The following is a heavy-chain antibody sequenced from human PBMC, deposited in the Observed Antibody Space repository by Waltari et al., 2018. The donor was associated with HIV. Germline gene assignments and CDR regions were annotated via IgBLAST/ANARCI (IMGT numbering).Heavy chain of an antibody. CDR3: ARARPLDY. Sequence: QVPLQESGPGLVKASGTLSPTCAVPGGSLTTSNWWYWVRQPPGKGLEWIGEISHSGSTHYSPSLKSRVTISVDKSRNQFSLKLSSVTAADTAVYYCARARPLDYWGQGTLVIVSS. CDR1: GGSLTTSNW. CDR2: ISHSGST. J-gene: IGHJ4*02. V-gene: IGHV4-4*02.